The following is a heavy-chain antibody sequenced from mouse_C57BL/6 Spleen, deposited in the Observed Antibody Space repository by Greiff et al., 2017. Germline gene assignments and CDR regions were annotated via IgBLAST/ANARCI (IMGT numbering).Heavy chain of an antibody. D-gene: IGHD4-1*01. V-gene: IGHV1-80*01. CDR1: GYAFSSYW. J-gene: IGHJ4*01. CDR3: ARWELGHYYAMDY. Sequence: QVHVKQSGAELVKPGASVKISCKASGYAFSSYWMNWVKQRPGKGLEWIGQIYPGDGDTNYNGKFKGKATLTADKSSSTAYMQLSSLTSEDSAVYFCARWELGHYYAMDYWGQGTSVTVSS. CDR2: IYPGDGDT.